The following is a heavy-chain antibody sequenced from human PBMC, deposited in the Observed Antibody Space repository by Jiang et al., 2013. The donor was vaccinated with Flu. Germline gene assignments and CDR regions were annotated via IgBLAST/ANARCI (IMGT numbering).Heavy chain of an antibody. CDR2: IRYDGNNK. J-gene: IGHJ4*02. CDR3: AKDMVGMAHFDY. Sequence: VQLLESGGGVVQPGGSLRLSCEASGFTFRTHGMHWVRQAPGKGLEWVAFIRYDGNNKYYTDSVKGRFTISRDNSKNTMYLQMNSLRTEDTAVYYCAKDMVGMAHFDYWGQGILVTVSS. V-gene: IGHV3-30*02. CDR1: GFTFRTHG. D-gene: IGHD2-15*01.